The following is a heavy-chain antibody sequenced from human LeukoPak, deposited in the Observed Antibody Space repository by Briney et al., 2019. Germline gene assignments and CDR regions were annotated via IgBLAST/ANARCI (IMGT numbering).Heavy chain of an antibody. D-gene: IGHD3-3*01. V-gene: IGHV1-69*13. CDR1: GGTFSSYA. J-gene: IGHJ5*02. Sequence: SVKVSCKASGGTFSSYAISWVRQAPGQGLEWMGGIIPIFGTANYAQKFQGRVTITADESTSTVYMELSSLRSEDTAVYYCARYDLNWFDPWGQGTLVTVSS. CDR3: ARYDLNWFDP. CDR2: IIPIFGTA.